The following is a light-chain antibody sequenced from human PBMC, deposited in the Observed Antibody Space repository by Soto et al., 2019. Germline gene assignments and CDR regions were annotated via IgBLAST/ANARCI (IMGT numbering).Light chain of an antibody. CDR2: AAS. Sequence: DIQMAQSPSSMSASVGARVTITCQASQDISNYLNWYQQKPGKAPKRLIYAASSLQSGVPSRFSGSGSGTEFTLTISSLQPEDFATYFCLQYNTYPFTFGQGTRLEIK. J-gene: IGKJ5*01. CDR1: QDISNY. V-gene: IGKV1-17*01. CDR3: LQYNTYPFT.